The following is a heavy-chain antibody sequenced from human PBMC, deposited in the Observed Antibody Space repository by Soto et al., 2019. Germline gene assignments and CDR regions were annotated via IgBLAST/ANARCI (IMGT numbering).Heavy chain of an antibody. Sequence: SETLSLTCAVYCGSFSGYYWSWIRQPPGKGLEWIGEINHSGSTNYNPSLKSRVTISVDTSKNQFSLKLSSVTAADTAVYYCARGARYTDIVVVPAAMPPDMDVWGKGTTVTVSS. J-gene: IGHJ6*03. CDR1: CGSFSGYY. D-gene: IGHD2-2*01. CDR3: ARGARYTDIVVVPAAMPPDMDV. V-gene: IGHV4-34*01. CDR2: INHSGST.